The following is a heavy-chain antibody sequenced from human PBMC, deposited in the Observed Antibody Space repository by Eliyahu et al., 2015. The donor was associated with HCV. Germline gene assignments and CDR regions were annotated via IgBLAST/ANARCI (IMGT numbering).Heavy chain of an antibody. CDR2: ISGYNGHT. V-gene: IGHV1-18*01. D-gene: IGHD1-26*01. J-gene: IGHJ3*01. Sequence: QVQLVQSGAEVKKPGASVKVSCKASGYPFRSYGINWVRQAPGQGLEWMGWISGYNGHTNYAQRFQDRVSMTIDTSTTTTYMDLRSLTSADTAVFYCARGNDSGAFDFWGQGTVVTVSS. CDR3: ARGNDSGAFDF. CDR1: GYPFRSYG.